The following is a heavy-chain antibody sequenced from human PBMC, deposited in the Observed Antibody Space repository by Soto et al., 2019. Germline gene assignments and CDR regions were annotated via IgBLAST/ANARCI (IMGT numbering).Heavy chain of an antibody. V-gene: IGHV4-34*01. CDR1: GVSFSGYY. J-gene: IGHJ6*02. CDR3: ARATRRYYYYGMDV. Sequence: SETLSLTCAVYGVSFSGYYWSWIRQPPGKGLEWIGEINHSGSTNYNPSLKSRVTISVDTSKNQFSLKLSSVTAADTAVYYCARATRRYYYYGMDVWGQGTTVTVS. CDR2: INHSGST. D-gene: IGHD6-6*01.